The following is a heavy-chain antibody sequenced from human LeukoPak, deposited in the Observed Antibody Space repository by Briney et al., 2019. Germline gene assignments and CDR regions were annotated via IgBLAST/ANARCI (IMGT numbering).Heavy chain of an antibody. CDR1: GFTFSSYW. Sequence: GGSLRLSCAASGFTFSSYWMSWVRQAPGKGLEWVANIKKDGSEKYYVDSVKGRFTISRDNAKNSLYLQMNSLRAEDTAVYYCARDVSPPYGGNSFSFDNWGQGTLVTVSS. CDR2: IKKDGSEK. V-gene: IGHV3-7*01. CDR3: ARDVSPPYGGNSFSFDN. D-gene: IGHD4-23*01. J-gene: IGHJ4*02.